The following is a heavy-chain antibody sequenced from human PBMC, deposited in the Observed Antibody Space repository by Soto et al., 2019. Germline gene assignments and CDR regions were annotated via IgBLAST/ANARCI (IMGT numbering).Heavy chain of an antibody. D-gene: IGHD6-13*01. J-gene: IGHJ5*02. CDR2: ISAYNGNT. V-gene: IGHV1-18*01. CDR1: GYTFTSYG. CDR3: ARDPPFGIAAAGWGVNWFVP. Sequence: ASVKVSCKASGYTFTSYGISWVRQAPGQGLEWMGWISAYNGNTNYAQKLQGRVTMTTDTSTSTAYMELRSLRSDDTAVYYCARDPPFGIAAAGWGVNWFVPWGQGTLVTVSS.